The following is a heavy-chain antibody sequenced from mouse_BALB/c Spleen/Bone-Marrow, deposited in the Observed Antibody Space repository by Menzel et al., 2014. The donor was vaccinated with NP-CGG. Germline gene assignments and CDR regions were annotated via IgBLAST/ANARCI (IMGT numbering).Heavy chain of an antibody. CDR3: VRREYDNYGVFTY. V-gene: IGHV10-1*02. J-gene: IGHJ3*01. CDR2: IRSKSNNYAT. Sequence: EVQVVESGGGLVQPKVSLKLSCAASGFTFNTYAMNWVRQAPGKGLEWVARIRSKSNNYATYYADSVKDRFTISRDDSQSMLYLQMNNLKTEDTAMYYCVRREYDNYGVFTYWGQGTLVTVSA. D-gene: IGHD2-1*01. CDR1: GFTFNTYA.